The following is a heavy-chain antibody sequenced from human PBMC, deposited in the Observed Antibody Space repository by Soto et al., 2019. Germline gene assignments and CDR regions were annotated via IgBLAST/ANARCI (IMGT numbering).Heavy chain of an antibody. CDR2: TSGSGGNT. J-gene: IGHJ4*02. D-gene: IGHD1-26*01. Sequence: EVQLLESGGGLVQPGGSLRLSCAASGFTFNSYGMSWVRQAPGKGLEWVSGTSGSGGNTNYADSVKGRYSISRDNSKNTLYLQTNSPRAEDTAVYHCAKYSPSASDYWGKGTLVTVSS. CDR1: GFTFNSYG. V-gene: IGHV3-23*01. CDR3: AKYSPSASDY.